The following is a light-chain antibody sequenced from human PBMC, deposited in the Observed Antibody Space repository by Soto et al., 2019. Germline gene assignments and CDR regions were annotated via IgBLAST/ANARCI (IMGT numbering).Light chain of an antibody. V-gene: IGKV3-15*01. CDR1: QSIGSN. CDR2: AAS. CDR3: QQYNNWSLIT. Sequence: EIVMTQSPATLSVSPGERATLSCRTSQSIGSNLGWYQQKPGQAPRLLIYAASTRATGIPARFSGSGSGTEFTLSISSLQSEDSAVYYCQQYNNWSLITLGQVTRLEIK. J-gene: IGKJ5*01.